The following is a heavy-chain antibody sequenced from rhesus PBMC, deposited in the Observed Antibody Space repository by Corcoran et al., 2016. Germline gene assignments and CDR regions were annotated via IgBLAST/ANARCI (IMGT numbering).Heavy chain of an antibody. V-gene: IGHV2S1*01. CDR1: GFSLSTSAMG. Sequence: QVTLKESGPALVKPTQTLTLTCTFSGFSLSTSAMGVGWIRQPPGKALEWLSSIYWDEDKYYNTALKNRLTIYKDTARNQVVLRMTNMDPVDTATYYCARVHGGTYDYWGQGVLVTVSS. J-gene: IGHJ4*01. CDR2: IYWDEDK. D-gene: IGHD1-1*01. CDR3: ARVHGGTYDY.